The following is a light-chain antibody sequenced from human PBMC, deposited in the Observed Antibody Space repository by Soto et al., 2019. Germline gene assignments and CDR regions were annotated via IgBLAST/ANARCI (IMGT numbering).Light chain of an antibody. CDR3: QPYGGSPLT. CDR1: QRVSSSY. CDR2: GAS. V-gene: IGKV3-20*01. J-gene: IGKJ5*01. Sequence: SVVTHSPGTVCLSPGERATLSWRASQRVSSSYLAWYQQNPGQAPRLLISGASSRATGIPDSFSGGGSGTDFTLTISSLEPEDFALYYCQPYGGSPLTFGQGTRLEI.